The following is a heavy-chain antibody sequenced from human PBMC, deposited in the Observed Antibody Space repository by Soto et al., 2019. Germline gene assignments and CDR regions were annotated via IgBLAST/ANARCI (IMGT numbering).Heavy chain of an antibody. J-gene: IGHJ5*02. Sequence: QVTLKESGPVLVKPTETLTLTCTVSGFSLSKARMGVSWIRQPPGKALEWLAHIFSNDEKSYSTSLKSRLTTXKXTXXSQVVLTMTNMDPVDTATYYCARMSIVVVVEGFDPWGQGTLVTVSS. CDR1: GFSLSKARMG. V-gene: IGHV2-26*01. CDR2: IFSNDEK. CDR3: ARMSIVVVVEGFDP. D-gene: IGHD2-15*01.